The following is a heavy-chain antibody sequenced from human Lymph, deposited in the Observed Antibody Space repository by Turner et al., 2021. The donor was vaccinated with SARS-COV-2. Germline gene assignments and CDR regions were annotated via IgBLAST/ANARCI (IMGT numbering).Heavy chain of an antibody. CDR3: ARGTYSSSWYGVRNWFDP. D-gene: IGHD6-13*01. V-gene: IGHV4-34*01. CDR1: GGSFSGYY. Sequence: QVQLQQWGAGLLKPSETLSLTCAVYGGSFSGYYWSWIRQPPGKGLEWIGKINHSGSANYNPSLKSRVTISVDTSKNQFSLKLSSVTAADTAVYYCARGTYSSSWYGVRNWFDPWGQGTLVIVSS. J-gene: IGHJ5*02. CDR2: INHSGSA.